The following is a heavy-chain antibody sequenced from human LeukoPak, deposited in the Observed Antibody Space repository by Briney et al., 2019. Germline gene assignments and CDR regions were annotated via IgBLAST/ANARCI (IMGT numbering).Heavy chain of an antibody. CDR1: GFSFSNVW. J-gene: IGHJ4*02. D-gene: IGHD3-10*01. CDR3: AKESTMVRGIPPHPAYFDY. CDR2: ISGSGGST. V-gene: IGHV3-23*01. Sequence: GGSLRLSCAGSGFSFSNVWMSWVRQAPGKGLEWVSAISGSGGSTYYADSVKGRFTISRDNPKNTLYLQMNSLRAEDTAVYYCAKESTMVRGIPPHPAYFDYWGQGTLVTVSS.